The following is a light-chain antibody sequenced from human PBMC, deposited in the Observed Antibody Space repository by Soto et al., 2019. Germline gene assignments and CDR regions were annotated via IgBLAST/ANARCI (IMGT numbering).Light chain of an antibody. V-gene: IGKV1-6*01. Sequence: AIQMTQSPSSLSAFVGDRFTITWRASQGIRNDLGWYQPKPGKAPKLLIYAASSLQSGVPSRFSGSGSGTDFTLTISRREPEDFAVYYCQQYGSSDTFGHGTKVDIK. CDR1: QGIRND. CDR3: QQYGSSDT. CDR2: AAS. J-gene: IGKJ1*01.